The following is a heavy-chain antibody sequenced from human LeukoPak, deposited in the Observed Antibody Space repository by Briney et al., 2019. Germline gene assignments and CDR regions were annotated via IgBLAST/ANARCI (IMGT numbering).Heavy chain of an antibody. CDR3: AKDQYTSTSPYCFDY. Sequence: GGSLRLSCAASGFTLSSYAMSWVRQAPGKGLECVSTISGGGDSTYYADSVKGRFTISRDKSKNTLYLQMDSLRAEDTAVYYCAKDQYTSTSPYCFDYWGQGTLVTVSS. J-gene: IGHJ4*02. CDR2: ISGGGDST. V-gene: IGHV3-23*01. D-gene: IGHD6-13*01. CDR1: GFTLSSYA.